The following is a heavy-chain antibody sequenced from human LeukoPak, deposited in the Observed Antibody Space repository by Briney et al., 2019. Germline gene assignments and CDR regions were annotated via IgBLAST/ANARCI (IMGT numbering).Heavy chain of an antibody. CDR3: AKGAAAQASNPRYMDV. V-gene: IGHV3-23*01. CDR1: GFTFSSYA. Sequence: GGSLRLSCAASGFTFSSYAVSWVRQAPGKGLECVSAISGSGGSTYYADSVKGRFTISRDNSKNTLYLQMNSLRAEDTAVYYCAKGAAAQASNPRYMDVWGKGTTVTVSS. J-gene: IGHJ6*03. CDR2: ISGSGGST. D-gene: IGHD6-25*01.